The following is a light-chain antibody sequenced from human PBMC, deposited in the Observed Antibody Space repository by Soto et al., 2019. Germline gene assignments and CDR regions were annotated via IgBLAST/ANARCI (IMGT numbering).Light chain of an antibody. V-gene: IGKV3-20*01. CDR1: QSVSSY. Sequence: EIVLPPSPGTLSLSPGERATLSCRASQSVSSYLAWYQQKPGQAPRLLIYGASSRATGIPDMFSGSGSGTDFTLTISRLEPEDFAVYYWQQYGRAVGQGTKVDIK. CDR2: GAS. CDR3: QQYGRA. J-gene: IGKJ1*01.